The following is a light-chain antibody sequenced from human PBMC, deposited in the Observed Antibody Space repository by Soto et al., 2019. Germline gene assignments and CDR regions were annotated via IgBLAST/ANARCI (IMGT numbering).Light chain of an antibody. Sequence: VVMTQSPPSLPVTLGQPASISCRSSQSVVYSDGNAYLNWFQQRPGKSPRRLIYTVSNRNAGVPDRFSGGGAVTDFTLKISRVEDEDVGIYYCMQSTYWPPTFGQGTKVEI. CDR1: QSVVYSDGNAY. CDR2: TVS. J-gene: IGKJ1*01. V-gene: IGKV2-30*01. CDR3: MQSTYWPPT.